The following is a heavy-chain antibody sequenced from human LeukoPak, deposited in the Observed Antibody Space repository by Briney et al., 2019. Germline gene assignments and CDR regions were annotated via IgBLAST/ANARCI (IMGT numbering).Heavy chain of an antibody. CDR3: AKVKWFGELLSHFDY. CDR2: ISGGGGTT. CDR1: GFTFSSYA. Sequence: GGSLRLSCAASGFTFSSYAMSWVRQAPGKGLEWVSAISGGGGTTYYADAVKGRFTIPRDNSKNPLYLQTTSLRAEDTAVYYCAKVKWFGELLSHFDYWGEGTLVPVSS. V-gene: IGHV3-23*01. J-gene: IGHJ4*02. D-gene: IGHD3-10*01.